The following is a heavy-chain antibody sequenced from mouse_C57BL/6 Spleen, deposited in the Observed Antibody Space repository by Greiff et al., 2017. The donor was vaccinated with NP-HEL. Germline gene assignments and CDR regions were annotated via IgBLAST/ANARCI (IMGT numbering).Heavy chain of an antibody. CDR3: ARDADSSGYSWYFDV. V-gene: IGHV7-1*01. Sequence: EVKLMESGGGLVQSGRSLRLSCATSGFTFSDFYMEWVRQAPGKGLEWIAASRNKANDYTTEYSASVTGRFIVSRDTSQSILYLQMNALRAEDTAIYYCARDADSSGYSWYFDVWGTGTTVTVSS. D-gene: IGHD3-2*02. J-gene: IGHJ1*03. CDR1: GFTFSDFY. CDR2: SRNKANDYTT.